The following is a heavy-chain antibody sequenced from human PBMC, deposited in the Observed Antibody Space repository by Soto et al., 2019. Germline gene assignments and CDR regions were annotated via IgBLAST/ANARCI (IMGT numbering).Heavy chain of an antibody. V-gene: IGHV3-33*01. CDR1: GFNFSSYV. CDR3: ARDGQWLPRYGLRSSDYFDY. J-gene: IGHJ4*02. CDR2: IWYDGGNK. Sequence: QVQLVESGGGVVQPGRSLRLSCAASGFNFSSYVMHWVRQAPGKGLEWVAGIWYDGGNKYYADSVKGRFTISRVNSKNTLYLQMNSLRAEDTAVYYCARDGQWLPRYGLRSSDYFDYWGQGTLVTVSS. D-gene: IGHD6-19*01.